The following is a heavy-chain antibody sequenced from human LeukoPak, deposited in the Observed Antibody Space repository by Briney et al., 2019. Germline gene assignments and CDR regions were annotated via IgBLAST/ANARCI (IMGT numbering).Heavy chain of an antibody. V-gene: IGHV3-30*18. CDR1: GFTFSSYG. CDR3: AKKLMDY. D-gene: IGHD4-23*01. Sequence: GGSLRLSCAASGFTFSSYGMHWVRQAPGKGLEWVAVISYDGSNKYYADSVKGRFTISRDNSKNTLYLQMNSLRTEDTAVYYCAKKLMDYWGQGTLVTVSS. J-gene: IGHJ4*02. CDR2: ISYDGSNK.